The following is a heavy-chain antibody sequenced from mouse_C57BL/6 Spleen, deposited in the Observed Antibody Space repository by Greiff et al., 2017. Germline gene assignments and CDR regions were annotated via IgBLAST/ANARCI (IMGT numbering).Heavy chain of an antibody. CDR3: ARGGYGSSYGY. CDR1: GYAFSSYW. D-gene: IGHD1-1*01. V-gene: IGHV1-80*01. J-gene: IGHJ2*01. CDR2: IYPGDGDT. Sequence: QVHVKQSGAELVKPGASVKISCKASGYAFSSYWMNWVKQRPGKGLEWIGQIYPGDGDTNYNGKFKGKAILTADKSSSTAYMQLSSLTSEDSAVYFCARGGYGSSYGYWGQGTTLTVSS.